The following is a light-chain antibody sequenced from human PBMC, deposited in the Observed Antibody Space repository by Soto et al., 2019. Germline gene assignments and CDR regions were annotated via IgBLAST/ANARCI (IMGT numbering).Light chain of an antibody. CDR3: QQYNSYSYT. Sequence: DIQMTQSPSTLSASVGDRVTITCRASQSISSWLAWYQQKPGKAPKLLIYKASSLESGVPSRFSGSGSGTEFTLTISSLQPDDFATYYSQQYNSYSYTFGQGTKLESK. CDR1: QSISSW. V-gene: IGKV1-5*03. CDR2: KAS. J-gene: IGKJ2*01.